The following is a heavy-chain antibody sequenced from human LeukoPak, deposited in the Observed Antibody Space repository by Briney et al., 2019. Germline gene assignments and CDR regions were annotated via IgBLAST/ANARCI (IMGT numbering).Heavy chain of an antibody. CDR2: FDPEDGET. J-gene: IGHJ6*02. CDR3: ATGWGGSSSSYYYYGMDV. D-gene: IGHD6-6*01. V-gene: IGHV1-24*01. CDR1: GYTLTALS. Sequence: ASVKVSCTVSGYTLTALSMHWVRRAPGKGLEWMRGFDPEDGETIYAQKFQGRVTMTEDTSTDTAYMELSSLRSEDTAVYYCATGWGGSSSSYYYYGMDVWGQGTTVTVSS.